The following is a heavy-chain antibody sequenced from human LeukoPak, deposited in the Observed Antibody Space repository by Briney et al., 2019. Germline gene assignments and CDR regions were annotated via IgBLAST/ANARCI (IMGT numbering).Heavy chain of an antibody. D-gene: IGHD5-18*01. CDR1: GFTVSSNY. J-gene: IGHJ4*02. V-gene: IGHV3-66*01. CDR2: IYSGGST. Sequence: GGSLRLSCAASGFTVSSNYMSWVRQAPGKGLEWVSVIYSGGSTYYADSVKGRFTISRDNSKNTLYLQMNSLRAEDTAVYYCHTAMAHLPFDYWGQGTLVTVSS. CDR3: HTAMAHLPFDY.